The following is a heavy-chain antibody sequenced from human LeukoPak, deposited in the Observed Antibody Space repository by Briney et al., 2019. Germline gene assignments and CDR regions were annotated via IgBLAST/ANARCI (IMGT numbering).Heavy chain of an antibody. V-gene: IGHV4-34*01. CDR2: INHSGST. D-gene: IGHD3-10*01. Sequence: PSETLSLTCAVYGGSFSGYYWSWIRQPPGKGLEWIGEINHSGSTNYNPSLKSRVTISVDTSKNQFSLKLSSVTAADTAVYYCARGTTMVRGVMPRYFDYWGQGTLVTVSS. J-gene: IGHJ4*02. CDR3: ARGTTMVRGVMPRYFDY. CDR1: GGSFSGYY.